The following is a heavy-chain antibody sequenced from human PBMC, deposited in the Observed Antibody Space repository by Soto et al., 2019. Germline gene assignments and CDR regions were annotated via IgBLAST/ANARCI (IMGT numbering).Heavy chain of an antibody. V-gene: IGHV4-31*03. CDR1: GGSISSGGYY. D-gene: IGHD6-13*01. Sequence: SETLSLTCTVSGGSISSGGYYWSGSRQHPGKGLEWIGYIYYSGSTYYNPSLKSRVTISVDTSKNQFSLKLSSVTAADTAVYYCAAVSILIAAAGTFYWFDPWGQGTLVTVSS. CDR3: AAVSILIAAAGTFYWFDP. J-gene: IGHJ5*02. CDR2: IYYSGST.